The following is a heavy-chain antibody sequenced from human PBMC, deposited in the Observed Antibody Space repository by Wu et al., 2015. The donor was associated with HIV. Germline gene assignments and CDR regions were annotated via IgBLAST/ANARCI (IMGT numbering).Heavy chain of an antibody. Sequence: QLVQSGAEVKKPGSSVKVSCKASGFTFTSSAMQWVRQARGQRLEWIGWIVVDSGNTNYAQKFQERVTITRDMSTSTAFMELSSLRSEDTAVYYCARGGVYGVNVGDYSYYYYIDVWAKGPRSPSP. CDR1: GFTFTSSA. D-gene: IGHD4-23*01. CDR2: IVVDSGNT. V-gene: IGHV1-58*02. CDR3: ARGGVYGVNVGDYSYYYYIDV. J-gene: IGHJ6*03.